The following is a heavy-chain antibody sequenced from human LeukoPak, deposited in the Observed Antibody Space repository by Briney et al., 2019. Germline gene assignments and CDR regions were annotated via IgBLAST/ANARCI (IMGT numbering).Heavy chain of an antibody. Sequence: SETLSLTCTVSGDSISGYYWSWIRQPAGKGLEWIGRIYTSGTTNYNTNYNPSLKSRVIMSVDTSKNQLSLKLSSVTAADTAVYYCARETRQGSDYWGQGTLVTVSS. J-gene: IGHJ4*02. V-gene: IGHV4-4*07. D-gene: IGHD1-7*01. CDR2: IYTSGTT. CDR3: ARETRQGSDY. CDR1: GDSISGYY.